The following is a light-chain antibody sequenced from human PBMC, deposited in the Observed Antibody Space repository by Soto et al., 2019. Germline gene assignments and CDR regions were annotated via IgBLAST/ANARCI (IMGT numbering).Light chain of an antibody. J-gene: IGKJ2*01. CDR2: DAS. CDR3: QQRSNWPPGFT. CDR1: QSVSRY. V-gene: IGKV3-11*01. Sequence: EIVLTQSPATLSLSPGERATLSCRASQSVSRYLAWYQQKPGQAPRLLIYDASNRATGIPARFSGSGSRTDFTLTISSLEPEDFAVYYCQQRSNWPPGFTFGQGTKLEIK.